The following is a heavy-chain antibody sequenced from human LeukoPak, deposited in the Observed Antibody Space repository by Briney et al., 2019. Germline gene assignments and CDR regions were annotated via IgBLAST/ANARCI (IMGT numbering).Heavy chain of an antibody. CDR3: AKGPSFIDYYYYYMYV. CDR2: ISWDGGTT. J-gene: IGHJ6*03. Sequence: GGSLRLSCAASAFTFDDYSLHWVRQVPGKGLEWISLISWDGGTTYSADSVKGRFTISRDNSKNSLYLQMNSPRAEDTALYYCAKGPSFIDYYYYYMYVWGKGTTVTVSS. V-gene: IGHV3-43*01. CDR1: AFTFDDYS. D-gene: IGHD3-10*01.